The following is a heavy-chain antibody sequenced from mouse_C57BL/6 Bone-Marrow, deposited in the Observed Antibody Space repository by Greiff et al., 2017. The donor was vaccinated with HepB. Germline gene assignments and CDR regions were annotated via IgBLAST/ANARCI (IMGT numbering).Heavy chain of an antibody. D-gene: IGHD1-1*01. CDR3: TTPRSSTVVASEYFDV. CDR2: IDPEDGDT. Sequence: EVQRVESGAELVRPGASVKLSCTASGFNIKDYYMHWVKQRPEQGLEWIGRIDPEDGDTEYAPKFQGKATMTADTSSNTAYLQLSSLTSEDTAVYYCTTPRSSTVVASEYFDVWGTGTTVTVSS. J-gene: IGHJ1*03. CDR1: GFNIKDYY. V-gene: IGHV14-1*01.